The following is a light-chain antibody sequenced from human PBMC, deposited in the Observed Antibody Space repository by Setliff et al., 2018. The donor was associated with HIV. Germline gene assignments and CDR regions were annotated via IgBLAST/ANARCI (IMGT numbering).Light chain of an antibody. CDR3: CSYAGRYTYI. J-gene: IGLJ1*01. Sequence: SALTQPRSVSGSPGQSVTISCTGSSSDVGAYNYVSWYQQHPGKAPKLMIYDVTKRPSGVPDRFSGSKSGNTASLTISGLQAEDEADYYCCSYAGRYTYIFGTGTKVNVL. CDR2: DVT. CDR1: SSDVGAYNY. V-gene: IGLV2-11*01.